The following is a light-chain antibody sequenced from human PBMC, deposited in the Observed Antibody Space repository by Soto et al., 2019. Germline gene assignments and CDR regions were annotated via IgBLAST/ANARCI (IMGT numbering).Light chain of an antibody. CDR1: SSDVGGYSY. V-gene: IGLV2-8*01. CDR3: SSYAGSNNVV. Sequence: QSALTQPPSASGSPGQSVTISCTGTSSDVGGYSYVSWYQQHPGKAPKLMIYEVSKRPSGVPDRFSGSKSGNTASLTVSAPQAEDEADYYCSSYAGSNNVVFGGGTQLTVL. CDR2: EVS. J-gene: IGLJ2*01.